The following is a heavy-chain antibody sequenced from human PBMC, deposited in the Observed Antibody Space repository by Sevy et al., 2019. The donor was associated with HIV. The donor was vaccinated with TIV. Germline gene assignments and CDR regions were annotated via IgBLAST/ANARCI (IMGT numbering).Heavy chain of an antibody. CDR2: ISSRSSTI. V-gene: IGHV3-48*02. Sequence: GGSLRLSCAASGFTFSISDMNWVRQAPGKGLEWVSFISSRSSTIYYADSVKGRFTISRDNAKNSLYLQMNSLRDDYTAVYYCAGGSNHKNFDYWGQGTLVTVSS. D-gene: IGHD3-10*01. CDR3: AGGSNHKNFDY. J-gene: IGHJ4*02. CDR1: GFTFSISD.